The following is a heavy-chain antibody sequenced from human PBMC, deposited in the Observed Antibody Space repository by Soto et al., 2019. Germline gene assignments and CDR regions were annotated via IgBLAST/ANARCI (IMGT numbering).Heavy chain of an antibody. Sequence: SETLSLTCTVSGGSFSSYYWSWIRQPPGKGLEWIGYIYYSGSTNYNPSLKSRVTISVDTSKNQFSLKLSSVTAADTAVYYCARVAYYDILTGNAFDIWGQGTMVTVS. J-gene: IGHJ3*02. V-gene: IGHV4-59*01. CDR2: IYYSGST. D-gene: IGHD3-9*01. CDR3: ARVAYYDILTGNAFDI. CDR1: GGSFSSYY.